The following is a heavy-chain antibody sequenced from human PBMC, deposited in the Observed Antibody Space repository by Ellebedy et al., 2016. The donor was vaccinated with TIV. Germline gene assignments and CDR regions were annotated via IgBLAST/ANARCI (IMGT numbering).Heavy chain of an antibody. CDR3: ARERITGTVPYYYYYMDV. D-gene: IGHD1-20*01. CDR1: GGSISSGSYY. Sequence: SETLSLXXTVSGGSISSGSYYWSWIRQPAGKGLEWIGRIYTSGSTNYNPSLKSRVTMSVDTSKNQFSLKLSSVTAADTAVYYCARERITGTVPYYYYYMDVWGKGTTVTVSS. J-gene: IGHJ6*03. V-gene: IGHV4-61*02. CDR2: IYTSGST.